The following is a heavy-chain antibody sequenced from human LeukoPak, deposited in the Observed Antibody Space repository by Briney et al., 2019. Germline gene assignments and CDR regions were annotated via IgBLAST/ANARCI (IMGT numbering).Heavy chain of an antibody. D-gene: IGHD2-15*01. CDR1: GYTFTSYG. Sequence: GASVTVSCKASGYTFTSYGISWVRQAPGQGLEWMGWISAYNGNTNYAQKLQGRVTMTTDTSTSTAYMELRSLRSDDTAVYYCAGSYCSGGSCYPYYYYGMDVWGQGTTVTVSS. J-gene: IGHJ6*02. V-gene: IGHV1-18*01. CDR2: ISAYNGNT. CDR3: AGSYCSGGSCYPYYYYGMDV.